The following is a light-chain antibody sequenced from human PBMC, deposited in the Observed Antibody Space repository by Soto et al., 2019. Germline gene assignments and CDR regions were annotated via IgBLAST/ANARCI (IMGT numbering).Light chain of an antibody. Sequence: EIVLTQSPATLSSFPGDRVTLSCRASQAVNTRLAWYQHRPGQAPRLLIYLAANRAAGVPARFSGSGSGTDFTLTISDVEPEDFAVYYRQQYGSSPRTFGQGTKVEV. CDR1: QAVNTR. V-gene: IGKV3D-11*03. J-gene: IGKJ1*01. CDR3: QQYGSSPRT. CDR2: LAA.